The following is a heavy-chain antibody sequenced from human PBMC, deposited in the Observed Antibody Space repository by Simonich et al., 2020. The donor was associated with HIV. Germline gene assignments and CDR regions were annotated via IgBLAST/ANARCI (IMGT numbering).Heavy chain of an antibody. Sequence: QVQLQQWGAGLLKPSETLSLTCAVYGASFSGYYWSWIRQPPGKGLEWIGRIYTSGSTNYNPSLKSRVTISVDKSKNQLSLKVSSVTAADTAVYYCARDLITYGFDYWGQGTLVTVSS. CDR2: IYTSGST. D-gene: IGHD2-8*01. CDR3: ARDLITYGFDY. V-gene: IGHV4-59*10. J-gene: IGHJ4*02. CDR1: GASFSGYY.